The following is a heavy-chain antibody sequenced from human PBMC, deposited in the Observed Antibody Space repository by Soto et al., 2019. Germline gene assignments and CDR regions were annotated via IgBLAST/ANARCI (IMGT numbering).Heavy chain of an antibody. Sequence: SETLSLTCTVSGGSTSSYYWSWIRQPPGKGLGWIGYIYDSGSTNYNPSLKSRVTISLDTSKNQFSLKLSSVTAADTAVYYCARNVELAYYYDSSGYHSPHFDYWGQGTLVTVSS. CDR3: ARNVELAYYYDSSGYHSPHFDY. J-gene: IGHJ4*02. D-gene: IGHD3-22*01. V-gene: IGHV4-59*08. CDR1: GGSTSSYY. CDR2: IYDSGST.